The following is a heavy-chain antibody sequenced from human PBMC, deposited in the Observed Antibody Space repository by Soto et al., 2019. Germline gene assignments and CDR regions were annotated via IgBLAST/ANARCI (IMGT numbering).Heavy chain of an antibody. Sequence: VQVVESGGGLFQPGGSLRLSCEVSGFTFSGFWMNWVRQAPGKGLEWVANIDHGGSEKNLVDSVMGRFTISRDNAKDTLYPQMNNLRAEDTAVYYCTRGGRDFDFWGQGTLVAVSS. CDR2: IDHGGSEK. D-gene: IGHD1-1*01. CDR3: TRGGRDFDF. J-gene: IGHJ4*02. CDR1: GFTFSGFW. V-gene: IGHV3-7*04.